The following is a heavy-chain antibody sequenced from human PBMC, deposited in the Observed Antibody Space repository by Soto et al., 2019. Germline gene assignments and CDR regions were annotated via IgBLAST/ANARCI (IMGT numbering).Heavy chain of an antibody. V-gene: IGHV1-18*01. J-gene: IGHJ4*02. CDR3: TTRTNRKTDCE. D-gene: IGHD2-2*01. Sequence: QVQLVQSGAEVKKPGASVKVSCKTSGYTFTSYGISWVRQAPGQGLEWMGWISAYNGNTNNAQKLQGRVTMTPDTSTSTAYMELRSLRSDDTAVYYCTTRTNRKTDCEWGQGTPVTVSS. CDR1: GYTFTSYG. CDR2: ISAYNGNT.